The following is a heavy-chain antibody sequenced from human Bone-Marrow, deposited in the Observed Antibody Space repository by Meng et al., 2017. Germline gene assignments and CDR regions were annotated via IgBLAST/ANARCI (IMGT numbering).Heavy chain of an antibody. CDR2: INNDASST. J-gene: IGHJ4*02. V-gene: IGHV3-74*03. D-gene: IGHD3-9*01. Sequence: GESLKISCAASGFTFSSYNMHWVRQTPGEGLVWVSRINNDASSTTYAASVKGRFTISRDYAKNTVYLQMNSLRAEDTAVYYCARDADWVIFDHWGQGAVVTVSS. CDR3: ARDADWVIFDH. CDR1: GFTFSSYN.